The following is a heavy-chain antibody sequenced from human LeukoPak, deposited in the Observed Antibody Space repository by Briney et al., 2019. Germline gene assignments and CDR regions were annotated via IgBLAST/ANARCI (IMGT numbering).Heavy chain of an antibody. CDR2: IYHSGST. Sequence: PSETLSLTCTVSGYSISSGYYWGWIRQPPGNGLEWIGSIYHSGSTYYNPSLKSRVTISVDTSKNQFSLKLSSVTAADTAVYYCARRTTYIGWRPSESPSCFDYWSQPTLVTVSS. J-gene: IGHJ4*02. D-gene: IGHD2-21*02. CDR1: GYSISSGYY. CDR3: ARRTTYIGWRPSESPSCFDY. V-gene: IGHV4-38-2*02.